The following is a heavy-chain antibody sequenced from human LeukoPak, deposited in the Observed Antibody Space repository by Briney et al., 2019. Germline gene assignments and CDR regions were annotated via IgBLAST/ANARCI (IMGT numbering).Heavy chain of an antibody. CDR2: FDPEDGET. J-gene: IGHJ4*02. Sequence: GASVRVSCMVSGYTLTELSMHWVRQAPGKGLEWMGGFDPEDGETIYAQKFQGRVTMTEDTSTDTAYMELSSLRSEDTAVYYCATSSVVVVAATLDYWRQGTLVTVSS. D-gene: IGHD2-15*01. CDR1: GYTLTELS. CDR3: ATSSVVVVAATLDY. V-gene: IGHV1-24*01.